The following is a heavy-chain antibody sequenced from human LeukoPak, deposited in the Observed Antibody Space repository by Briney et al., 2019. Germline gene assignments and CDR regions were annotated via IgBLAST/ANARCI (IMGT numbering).Heavy chain of an antibody. CDR3: ARGLVYFGSGTSYNYCHFDH. CDR2: IYYSGST. V-gene: IGHV4-30-4*01. J-gene: IGHJ4*02. CDR1: GGSITNRDYY. D-gene: IGHD3-10*01. Sequence: SQTQSLTCTVSGGSITNRDYYWSWLRQPPGKGLELIGYIYYSGSTSYNPSLKSRLTISIDTSKSQFSLKLNSVTAADTAVYYCARGLVYFGSGTSYNYCHFDHWGQGTLLTVSS.